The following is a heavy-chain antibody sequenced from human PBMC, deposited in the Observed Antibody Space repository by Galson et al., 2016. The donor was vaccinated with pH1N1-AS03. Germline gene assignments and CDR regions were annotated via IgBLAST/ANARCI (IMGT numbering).Heavy chain of an antibody. CDR1: GYAFTNFY. CDR2: INPSGGTA. V-gene: IGHV1-46*01. Sequence: SVKVSCKASGYAFTNFYIHWVRQAPGQGLEWMGIINPSGGTATYAQKFQGRVTMTRDTSTSTVYMELSSLRSEDTAFFYCARHHVYDSSGVQHWGQGTLVTVSS. J-gene: IGHJ1*01. D-gene: IGHD3-22*01. CDR3: ARHHVYDSSGVQH.